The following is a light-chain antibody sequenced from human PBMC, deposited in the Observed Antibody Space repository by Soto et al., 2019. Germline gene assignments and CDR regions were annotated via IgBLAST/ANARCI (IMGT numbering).Light chain of an antibody. CDR2: GAS. CDR1: QSIGSSY. Sequence: EIVLTQSPGTLSLSPEERATLSCRASQSIGSSYLAWYQQKPGQAPRLLIYGASTRAIGIPDRFSGSGSGTDFTLTINRVAPEDFAVYYCQQYVSLPITFGQGTRLEIK. J-gene: IGKJ5*01. CDR3: QQYVSLPIT. V-gene: IGKV3-20*01.